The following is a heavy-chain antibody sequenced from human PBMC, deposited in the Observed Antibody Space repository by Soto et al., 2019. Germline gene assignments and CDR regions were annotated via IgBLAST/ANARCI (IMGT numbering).Heavy chain of an antibody. CDR2: IIPIFGTA. V-gene: IGHV1-69*13. J-gene: IGHJ6*02. Sequence: GASVKVSCKASGGTFSSYAISWVRQAPGQGLEWMGGIIPIFGTANYAQKFQGRVTITADESTSTAYMELSSLRSEDTAVYYCARDRVVGARFGYYYYGMDVWGQGTTVTVSS. D-gene: IGHD1-26*01. CDR1: GGTFSSYA. CDR3: ARDRVVGARFGYYYYGMDV.